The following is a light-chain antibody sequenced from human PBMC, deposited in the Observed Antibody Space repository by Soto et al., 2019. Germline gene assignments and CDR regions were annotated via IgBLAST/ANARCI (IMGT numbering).Light chain of an antibody. CDR3: QHYDSPWT. Sequence: EIVMTQSPATLSVSPGERATLSCRASQSLRSNLAWYQQKPGQAPRLLIYCVSSRATGIPDRFSGSGSGTDFTLTISKLEPEDSAVYYCQHYDSPWTFGQGTKVDIK. CDR1: QSLRSN. J-gene: IGKJ1*01. V-gene: IGKV3-20*01. CDR2: CVS.